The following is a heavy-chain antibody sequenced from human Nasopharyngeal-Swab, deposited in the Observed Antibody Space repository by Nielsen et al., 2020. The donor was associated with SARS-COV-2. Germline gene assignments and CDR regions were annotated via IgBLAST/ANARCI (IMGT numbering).Heavy chain of an antibody. D-gene: IGHD3-9*01. Sequence: ASVKVHCKASGDTFTSYDIKWLRQATRQGLEWMGWMNPNSGNTGYAQKFQGRVTMTRNNSISTAYMELISLRSEDTAVYYCARGTYYDILTGLMFDPWGQGTLVTVSS. CDR2: MNPNSGNT. J-gene: IGHJ5*02. CDR3: ARGTYYDILTGLMFDP. V-gene: IGHV1-8*01. CDR1: GDTFTSYD.